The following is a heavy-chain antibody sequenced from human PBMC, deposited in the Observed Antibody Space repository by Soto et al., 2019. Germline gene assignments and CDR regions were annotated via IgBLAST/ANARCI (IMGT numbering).Heavy chain of an antibody. CDR2: INPNSGGT. D-gene: IGHD2-15*01. CDR1: GYTFTGYY. V-gene: IGHV1-2*02. CDR3: ARSVVVVAALDY. Sequence: ASVKVSCKASGYTFTGYYMHWVLQAPGQGLEWMGWINPNSGGTNYAQKFQGRVTMTRDTSISTAYMELSRLRSDDTAVYYCARSVVVVAALDYWGQGTLVTVSS. J-gene: IGHJ4*02.